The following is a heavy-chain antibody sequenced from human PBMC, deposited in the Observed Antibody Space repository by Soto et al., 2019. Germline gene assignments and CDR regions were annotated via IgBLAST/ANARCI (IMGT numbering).Heavy chain of an antibody. CDR3: ARDFDGSNWFDP. CDR2: ISSSGSTK. D-gene: IGHD3-9*01. J-gene: IGHJ5*02. V-gene: IGHV3-11*01. CDR1: GFTFSDYY. Sequence: PGESLKISCAASGFTFSDYYMSWIRQAPGKGLEWVSYISSSGSTKYYVDSVKGRFTISRDNAKNSLYLQMNSLRAEDTAVYYCARDFDGSNWFDPWGQGTLVTVSS.